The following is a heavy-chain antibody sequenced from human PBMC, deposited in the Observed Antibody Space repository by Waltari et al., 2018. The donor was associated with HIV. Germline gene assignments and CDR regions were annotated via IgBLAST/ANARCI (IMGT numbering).Heavy chain of an antibody. J-gene: IGHJ1*01. Sequence: EVDLVESGGGLVQPGGSLRLPCLASEFVLHAYCLTWVRQAPGKGLEWVANIKADGSEKYYVDSVRGRFTVSRDEFRNTLNLQMNSLRVGDTAVYYCATHYEASGHEYFEHWGPGTLVAVSS. CDR2: IKADGSEK. CDR3: ATHYEASGHEYFEH. D-gene: IGHD1-26*01. CDR1: EFVLHAYC. V-gene: IGHV3-7*03.